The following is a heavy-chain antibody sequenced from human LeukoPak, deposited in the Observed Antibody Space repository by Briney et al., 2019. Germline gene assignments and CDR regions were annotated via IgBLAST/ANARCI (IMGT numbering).Heavy chain of an antibody. Sequence: SGGSLRLSCAVSGFTFSTYTMNWARQAPGKGLEWVSSISNDGSYSHYADSVKGRFTISRDNAKNSLYVQMNSLRAEVTAVYYCVRGDTRDYWGQGTLVTVSS. CDR3: VRGDTRDY. V-gene: IGHV3-21*01. J-gene: IGHJ4*02. CDR1: GFTFSTYT. CDR2: ISNDGSYS. D-gene: IGHD2-2*01.